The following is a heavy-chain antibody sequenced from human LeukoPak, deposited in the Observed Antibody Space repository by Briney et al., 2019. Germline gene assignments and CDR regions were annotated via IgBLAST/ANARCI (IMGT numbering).Heavy chain of an antibody. Sequence: GGSLRLSCAASGFTFSSYAMSWVRQAPGKGLEWVSAISGSGGSTYYADSVKGRFTISRDNSKNTLYLQMNSLRAEDTAVYYCAKSPSSGWYRGAPDYWGQGTLVTVTS. CDR3: AKSPSSGWYRGAPDY. D-gene: IGHD6-19*01. CDR1: GFTFSSYA. CDR2: ISGSGGST. V-gene: IGHV3-23*01. J-gene: IGHJ4*02.